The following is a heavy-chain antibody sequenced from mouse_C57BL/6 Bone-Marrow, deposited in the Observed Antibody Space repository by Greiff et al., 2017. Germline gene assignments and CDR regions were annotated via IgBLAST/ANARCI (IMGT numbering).Heavy chain of an antibody. CDR1: GYTFTSYW. CDR3: ARGPRQLRLPYYYAMDY. Sequence: VQLQQPGAELVKPGASVKLSCKASGYTFTSYWMHWVKQRPGQGLEWIGMIHPNSGSTNYNEKFKSKATLTVDKSSSTAYMQLSSLTSEDSAVYYCARGPRQLRLPYYYAMDYWGQGTSVTVSS. J-gene: IGHJ4*01. CDR2: IHPNSGST. D-gene: IGHD3-2*02. V-gene: IGHV1-64*01.